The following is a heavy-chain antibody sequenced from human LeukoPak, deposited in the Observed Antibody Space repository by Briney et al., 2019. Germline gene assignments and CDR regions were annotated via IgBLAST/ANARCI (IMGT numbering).Heavy chain of an antibody. Sequence: GASVTVSCKASGYTFTSYAMHWVRQAPGQRLEWMGWINAGNGNTKYSQKFQGRVTITRDTSASTAYMELSSLRSEDTAVYYCARAYSGSPHWFDPWGQGTLVTVSS. CDR1: GYTFTSYA. J-gene: IGHJ5*02. V-gene: IGHV1-3*01. CDR2: INAGNGNT. CDR3: ARAYSGSPHWFDP. D-gene: IGHD1-26*01.